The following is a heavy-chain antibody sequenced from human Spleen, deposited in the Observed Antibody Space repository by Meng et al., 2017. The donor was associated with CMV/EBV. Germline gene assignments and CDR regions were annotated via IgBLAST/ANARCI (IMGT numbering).Heavy chain of an antibody. CDR1: GGSISSSSYY. V-gene: IGHV4-39*01. J-gene: IGHJ3*02. D-gene: IGHD1-26*01. CDR2: IYYSGST. CDR3: ARQYSGSYHGAFDI. Sequence: SETLSLTCTVSGGSISSSSYYWGWIRQPPGKGLEWIGSIYYSGSTFYNPSLKSRVTISVDTSKNQFSLKLSSVTAADTAVYYCARQYSGSYHGAFDIWGQGTMVTVSS.